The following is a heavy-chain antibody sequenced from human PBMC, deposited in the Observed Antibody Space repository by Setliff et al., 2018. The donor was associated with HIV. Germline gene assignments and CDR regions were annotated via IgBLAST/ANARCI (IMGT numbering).Heavy chain of an antibody. CDR2: ISPNSGNT. J-gene: IGHJ6*03. CDR3: VRASNVLFHYSYMDV. CDR1: GYTFTGYY. D-gene: IGHD2-8*02. V-gene: IGHV1-8*03. Sequence: ASVKVSCKASGYTFTGYYLHWVRQAPGQGLEWMGWISPNSGNTDYAQNFQGRVTITRDTSISTAYMELTSLRSEDTAVYYCVRASNVLFHYSYMDVRGKGTTVTVSS.